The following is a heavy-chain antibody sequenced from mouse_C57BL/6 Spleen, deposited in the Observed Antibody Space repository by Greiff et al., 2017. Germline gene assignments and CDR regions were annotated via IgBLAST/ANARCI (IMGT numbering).Heavy chain of an antibody. CDR1: GYAFSSYW. D-gene: IGHD1-1*01. V-gene: IGHV1-80*01. J-gene: IGHJ2*01. CDR3: ARNGIYDMDY. CDR2: IYPGDGDT. Sequence: QVQLQQSGAELVKPGASVKISCKASGYAFSSYWMNWVKQRPGKGLEWIGQIYPGDGDTNYNGKFKGTATLTADYSSSTAFMQLGSLTSDGSTVYFCARNGIYDMDYWGQGTTLTVSS.